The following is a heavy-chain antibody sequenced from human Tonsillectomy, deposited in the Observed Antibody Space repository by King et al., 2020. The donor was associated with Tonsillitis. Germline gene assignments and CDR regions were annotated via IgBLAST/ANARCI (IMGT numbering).Heavy chain of an antibody. CDR2: IKQDGGEK. CDR3: ARGGSWYNDAFDI. J-gene: IGHJ3*02. Sequence: VQLVESGGGLVQPGGSLRLSCAASGFTFSHFWMSWVRQAPGKGLEWVANIKQDGGEKYYVGSVKGRFTISRDNAKNSVNLQMNSLRVEDTAVYYCARGGSWYNDAFDIWGQGTMVTVSS. CDR1: GFTFSHFW. V-gene: IGHV3-7*03. D-gene: IGHD6-13*01.